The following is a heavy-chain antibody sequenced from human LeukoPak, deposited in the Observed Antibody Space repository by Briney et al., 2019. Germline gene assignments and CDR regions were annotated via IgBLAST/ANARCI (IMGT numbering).Heavy chain of an antibody. J-gene: IGHJ6*03. D-gene: IGHD3-3*01. Sequence: GRSLRLSCAASGFTFSSYGMHWVRQAPGKGLEWVAVIWYDGSNKYYADSVKGRFTISRDNSKNTLYLQMNSLRAEDTAVYYCAREGDFWSTYSYYYMDVWGKGTTVTVSS. CDR3: AREGDFWSTYSYYYMDV. CDR2: IWYDGSNK. CDR1: GFTFSSYG. V-gene: IGHV3-33*01.